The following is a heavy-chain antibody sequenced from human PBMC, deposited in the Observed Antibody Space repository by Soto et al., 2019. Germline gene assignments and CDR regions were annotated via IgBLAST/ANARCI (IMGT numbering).Heavy chain of an antibody. CDR1: GGSVRSGSYY. CDR2: IYQSGTT. J-gene: IGHJ4*02. V-gene: IGHV4-61*01. Sequence: PSETLSLTCSVSGGSVRSGSYYWTWIRQPPGKGLEWIGYIYQSGTTNYNAPLKSRVTISIDTSKNQFFLKLNSVTAADTAVYYCARDSSGRHDYWGQGTQVTVSS. CDR3: ARDSSGRHDY. D-gene: IGHD3-22*01.